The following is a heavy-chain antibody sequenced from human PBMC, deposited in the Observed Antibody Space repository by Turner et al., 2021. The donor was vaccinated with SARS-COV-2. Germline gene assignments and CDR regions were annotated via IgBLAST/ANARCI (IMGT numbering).Heavy chain of an antibody. CDR3: ARDGGYSGYAYFDY. CDR1: GFTFSSYG. J-gene: IGHJ4*02. D-gene: IGHD5-12*01. Sequence: QVQLVESGGGAVQPGRSLSLPWAASGFTFSSYGMHWVRQAPGKGLEWVAVIWYDGSNKYYADAVKGRFTISRDNSKNTLYLQMNSLRAEDTAVYYCARDGGYSGYAYFDYWGQGTLVTVSS. V-gene: IGHV3-33*01. CDR2: IWYDGSNK.